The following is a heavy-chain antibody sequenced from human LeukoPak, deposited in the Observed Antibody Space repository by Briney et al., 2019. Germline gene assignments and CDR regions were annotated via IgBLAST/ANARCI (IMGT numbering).Heavy chain of an antibody. J-gene: IGHJ4*02. CDR2: ISYDGSSK. D-gene: IGHD2-15*01. Sequence: PGGSLRLSCAASGFTFSSYAMSWVRQAPGKGLEWVAVISYDGSSKYYADSVKGRFTISRDNSKNTLYLQMNSLRAEDTAVYYCARGGDIVVVVAATSGDNCFDYWGQGTLVTVSS. CDR3: ARGGDIVVVVAATSGDNCFDY. V-gene: IGHV3-30-3*01. CDR1: GFTFSSYA.